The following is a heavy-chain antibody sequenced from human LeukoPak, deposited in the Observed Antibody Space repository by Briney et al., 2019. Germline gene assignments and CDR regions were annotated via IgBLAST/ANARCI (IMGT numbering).Heavy chain of an antibody. CDR1: GFTFSSYA. J-gene: IGHJ4*02. D-gene: IGHD4-17*01. CDR3: AKAGVYGDPADY. CDR2: ISGSGGST. Sequence: GGSLRLSCAASGFTFSSYAMSWVRQAPGKGLEWASGISGSGGSTYYADSVKGRFTTSRDNSKNTLYLQMNSLRAEDTAVYFCAKAGVYGDPADYWGQGTLVTVSS. V-gene: IGHV3-23*01.